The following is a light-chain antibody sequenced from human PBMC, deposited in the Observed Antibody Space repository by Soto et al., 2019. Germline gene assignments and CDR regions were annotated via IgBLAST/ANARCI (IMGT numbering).Light chain of an antibody. CDR2: DAS. V-gene: IGKV1-5*01. CDR1: QSVSGW. CDR3: QQYETFSGT. Sequence: DIEMSQSPSTLSASVGDRVTITCRASQSVSGWLAWYQQKPGEAPKLLIYDASALPRGVPSRFSGSGSGTKFTLTIASLQPDDFATYYCQQYETFSGTFGPGTKVDI. J-gene: IGKJ1*01.